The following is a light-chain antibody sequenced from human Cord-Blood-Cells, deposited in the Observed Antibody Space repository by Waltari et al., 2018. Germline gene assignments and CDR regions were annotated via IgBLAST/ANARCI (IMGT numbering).Light chain of an antibody. Sequence: QSALTQPRSVSGSPGQSVTISCTGTSSDVGGYNYVSWYQQHPGKAPKLMIYDVSKRPSGLPDRFAGSKSGNTASLTISGLQAEDEADYYCCSYAGSYTYVFGTVTKVTVL. CDR2: DVS. J-gene: IGLJ1*01. CDR1: SSDVGGYNY. CDR3: CSYAGSYTYV. V-gene: IGLV2-11*01.